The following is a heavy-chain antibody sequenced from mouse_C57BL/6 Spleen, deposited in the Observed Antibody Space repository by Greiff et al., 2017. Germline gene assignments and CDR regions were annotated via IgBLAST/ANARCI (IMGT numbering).Heavy chain of an antibody. CDR3: ARCLSTMVTYYAMDY. D-gene: IGHD2-2*01. V-gene: IGHV5-17*01. CDR1: GFTFSDYG. CDR2: ISSGSSTI. J-gene: IGHJ4*01. Sequence: EVQVVESGGGLVKPGGSLKLSCAASGFTFSDYGMHWVRQAPEKGLEWVAYISSGSSTIYYADTVKGRFTISRDNAKNTLFLQMTSLRSEDTAMYYCARCLSTMVTYYAMDYWGQGTSVTVSS.